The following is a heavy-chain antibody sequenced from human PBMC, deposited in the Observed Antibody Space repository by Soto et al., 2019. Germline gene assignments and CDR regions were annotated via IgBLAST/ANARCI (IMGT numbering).Heavy chain of an antibody. CDR3: ASLGTSNYYYYMDV. CDR2: ISSSSSTI. Sequence: GGSLRLSCAASGFTFSSYSMNWVRQAPGKGLEWVSYISSSSSTIYYADSVKGRFTISRDNAKNSLYLQMNSLRAEDTAVYYCASLGTSNYYYYMDVWGKGTTVTVSS. V-gene: IGHV3-48*01. CDR1: GFTFSSYS. J-gene: IGHJ6*03. D-gene: IGHD1-1*01.